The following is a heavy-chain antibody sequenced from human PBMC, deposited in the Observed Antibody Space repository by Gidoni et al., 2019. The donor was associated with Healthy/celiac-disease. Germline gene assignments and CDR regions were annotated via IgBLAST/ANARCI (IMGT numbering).Heavy chain of an antibody. D-gene: IGHD3-22*01. J-gene: IGHJ5*02. Sequence: QVQLVQSGAEVKKPGSSVKVSCKASGGTFRSYAISWVRQAPGQGRAWMGGIIPIFGTANYAQKFQGRGTITADESTSTAYMELSSLRSEDTAVYYCARVHSSGFPYGFVDPWGQGTLVTVSS. CDR3: ARVHSSGFPYGFVDP. CDR1: GGTFRSYA. CDR2: IIPIFGTA. V-gene: IGHV1-69*01.